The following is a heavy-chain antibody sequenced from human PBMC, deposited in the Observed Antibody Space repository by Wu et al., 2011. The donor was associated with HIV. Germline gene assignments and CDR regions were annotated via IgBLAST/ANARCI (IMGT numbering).Heavy chain of an antibody. V-gene: IGHV1-69*05. CDR2: IVPLFGTA. Sequence: QVQLVQSGAEVKKPGSSVKVSCKASGGTFSSYAISWVRQAPGQGLEWMGGIVPLFGTAIYAQKFRDRVTITSDEATNTAYMELNSLRFEDTALYYCAREESSLTRVSSYFYGMDVWGQGTTVTGLL. D-gene: IGHD5/OR15-5a*01. J-gene: IGHJ6*02. CDR1: GGTFSSYA. CDR3: AREESSLTRVSSYFYGMDV.